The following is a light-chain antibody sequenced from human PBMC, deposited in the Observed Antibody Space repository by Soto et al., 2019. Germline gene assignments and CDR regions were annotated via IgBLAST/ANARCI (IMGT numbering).Light chain of an antibody. J-gene: IGKJ4*01. CDR3: QQYADSPLT. V-gene: IGKV3-20*01. CDR2: GAS. CDR1: QSVGRNY. Sequence: EIVLTQSPGTLSVSPGQRATLSCRASQSVGRNYLAWYQQKPGQTPRLLIHGASSRATGIPDRFSGSGSGTDFTLTDSSLEPEDFAVYYCQQYADSPLTFGGGTKVETK.